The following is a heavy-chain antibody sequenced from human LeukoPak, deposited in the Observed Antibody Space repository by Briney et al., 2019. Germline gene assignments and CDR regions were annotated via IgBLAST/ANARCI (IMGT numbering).Heavy chain of an antibody. Sequence: ASVKVSCKASGYTFTIYFIHWVRQAPGQGLEWMGIINPTGGSTTYAQKFQGRVTMTRDTSTSTVYMELSSLRSEDTAVFYCATGGLLAVAPHQYYFDYWGQGTLVTVSS. CDR3: ATGGLLAVAPHQYYFDY. CDR1: GYTFTIYF. V-gene: IGHV1-46*01. D-gene: IGHD2-8*02. CDR2: INPTGGST. J-gene: IGHJ4*02.